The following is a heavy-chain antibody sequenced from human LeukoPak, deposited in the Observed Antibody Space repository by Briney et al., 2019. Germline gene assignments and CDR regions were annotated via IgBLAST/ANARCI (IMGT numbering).Heavy chain of an antibody. J-gene: IGHJ3*02. CDR3: VKPPEWLRLRADAFDT. Sequence: GGSLRLSCVASGCTFSDYGMSWVRHSPEKGLEWVAGISGSGDHTYYGDSVKGRFIISRDNSRNTVYLQLNSLTAEDTALYYCVKPPEWLRLRADAFDTWGQGTRVTVSS. CDR2: ISGSGDHT. CDR1: GCTFSDYG. V-gene: IGHV3-23*01. D-gene: IGHD5-12*01.